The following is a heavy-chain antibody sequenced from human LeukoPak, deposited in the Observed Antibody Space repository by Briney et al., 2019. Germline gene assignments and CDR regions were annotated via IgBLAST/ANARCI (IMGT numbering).Heavy chain of an antibody. CDR2: INHSGST. V-gene: IGHV4-38-2*02. CDR3: ARRLRTYYYGSGSYYNVPTLFDY. J-gene: IGHJ4*02. CDR1: GYSISSGYY. D-gene: IGHD3-10*01. Sequence: SETLSLTCTVSGYSISSGYYWGWIRQPPGKGLEWIGEINHSGSTNYNPSLKSRVTISVDTSKNQFSLKLSSVTAADTAVYYCARRLRTYYYGSGSYYNVPTLFDYWGQGTLVTVSS.